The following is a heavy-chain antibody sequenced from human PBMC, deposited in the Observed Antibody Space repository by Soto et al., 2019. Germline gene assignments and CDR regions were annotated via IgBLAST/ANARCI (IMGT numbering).Heavy chain of an antibody. Sequence: SETLSLTCAVYGGSFSCYYWSWIRQPPGKGLEWIGEINHSGSTNYNPSLKSRVTISVDTSKNQFSLKLSSVTAADTAVYYCARTRLPSQSDYWGQGTLVTVSS. V-gene: IGHV4-34*01. CDR1: GGSFSCYY. CDR3: ARTRLPSQSDY. J-gene: IGHJ4*02. CDR2: INHSGST.